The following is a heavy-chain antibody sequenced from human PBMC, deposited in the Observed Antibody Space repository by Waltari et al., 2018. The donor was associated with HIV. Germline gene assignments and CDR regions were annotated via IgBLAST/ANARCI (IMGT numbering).Heavy chain of an antibody. Sequence: QVQLQQWGAGLLKPSETLSLTCAVYGGSFSGYYWSWIRQPPGKGLELIGEINHSGSTNYNPSLKSRVTISVDTSKNQFSLKLSSVTAADTAVYYCARGKRPEPDMTLMYYFDYWGQGTLVTVSS. CDR1: GGSFSGYY. D-gene: IGHD3-9*01. V-gene: IGHV4-34*01. J-gene: IGHJ4*02. CDR2: INHSGST. CDR3: ARGKRPEPDMTLMYYFDY.